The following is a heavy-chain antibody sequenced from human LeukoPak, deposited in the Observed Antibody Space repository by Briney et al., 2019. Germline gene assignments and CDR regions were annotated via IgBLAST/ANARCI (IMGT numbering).Heavy chain of an antibody. V-gene: IGHV3-21*01. CDR2: ISSSSSYI. CDR3: ARSTSIAAPPSDY. D-gene: IGHD6-6*01. J-gene: IGHJ4*02. CDR1: GFTFSSYS. Sequence: GGSLRLSCAASGFTFSSYSMNWVRQAPGKGLEWVSSISSSSSYIYYTDSVKGRFTSSRDNAKNSLYLQMNSLRAEDTAVYYCARSTSIAAPPSDYWGQGTLVTVSS.